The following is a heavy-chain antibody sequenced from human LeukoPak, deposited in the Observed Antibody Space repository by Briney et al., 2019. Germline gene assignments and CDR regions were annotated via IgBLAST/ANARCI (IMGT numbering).Heavy chain of an antibody. J-gene: IGHJ4*02. V-gene: IGHV1-2*02. D-gene: IGHD6-6*01. CDR2: INPNSGGT. CDR1: GYTFTGYY. Sequence: ASVKVSCKASGYTFTGYYMHWVRQAPGQGLEWMGWINPNSGGTNYAQKFQGRVTMTRDTSISTAYMELSRLRSDDTAVYYCARANAGIAARPGDFDYWGQGTLVTVSS. CDR3: ARANAGIAARPGDFDY.